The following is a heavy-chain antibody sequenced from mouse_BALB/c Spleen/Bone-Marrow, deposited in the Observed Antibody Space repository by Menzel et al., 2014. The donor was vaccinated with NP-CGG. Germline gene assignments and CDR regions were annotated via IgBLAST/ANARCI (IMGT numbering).Heavy chain of an antibody. Sequence: VQLQQSGTVLARPGASVKMSCKASGYSFTSYWMHWVKQRPGQGLEWIGAIYPGNSDTSYNQKFKGKAKLTAVTSASTAYMELSSLTNEDSAVYYCTRGLLRRGGYFDVWAQGPRSPSPQ. CDR3: TRGLLRRGGYFDV. CDR2: IYPGNSDT. D-gene: IGHD2-3*01. CDR1: GYSFTSYW. J-gene: IGHJ1*01. V-gene: IGHV1-5*01.